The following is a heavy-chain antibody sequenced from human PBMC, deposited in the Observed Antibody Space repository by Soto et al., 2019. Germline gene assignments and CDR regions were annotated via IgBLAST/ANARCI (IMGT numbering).Heavy chain of an antibody. J-gene: IGHJ4*02. V-gene: IGHV3-74*01. CDR3: ARDFEY. Sequence: EVQLVESGGGLVQPGGSLRLSCEASGFTFSTFWMHWVRQAPGKGLVWVSRINSDGSSTYYADSVKGRVTISRDNAKNTLYLHLSSLKPEDTAVYYCARDFEYWGQGTPVTVSS. CDR1: GFTFSTFW. CDR2: INSDGSST.